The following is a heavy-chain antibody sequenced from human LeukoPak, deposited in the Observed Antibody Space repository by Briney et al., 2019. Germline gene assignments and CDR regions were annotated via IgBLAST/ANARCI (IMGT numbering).Heavy chain of an antibody. CDR3: AKDSGTSFTRYDYFDY. CDR1: GFTFSSYG. V-gene: IGHV3-30*02. CDR2: IRYDGSNK. D-gene: IGHD1-1*01. J-gene: IGHJ4*02. Sequence: PGESLRLSCAASGFTFSSYGMHWVRQAPGKGLEWVAFIRYDGSNKYYADSVKGRFTISRDNSKNTLYLQMNSLRAEDTAVYYCAKDSGTSFTRYDYFDYWGQGTLVTVSS.